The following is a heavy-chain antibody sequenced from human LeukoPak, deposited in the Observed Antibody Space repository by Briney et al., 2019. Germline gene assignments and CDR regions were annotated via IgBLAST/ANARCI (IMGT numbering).Heavy chain of an antibody. CDR1: GGSISSYY. Sequence: PSETLSLTCTVSGGSISSYYWSWLRQPPGKGLEWIGYIYYSGSTNYNPSLKSRVTISGDTSKNQFSLKLSSVTAADTAVYYCVRDRGRGSYYGSRSLAFDFWGQGNLVTVSS. J-gene: IGHJ4*02. V-gene: IGHV4-59*01. CDR3: VRDRGRGSYYGSRSLAFDF. CDR2: IYYSGST. D-gene: IGHD3-10*01.